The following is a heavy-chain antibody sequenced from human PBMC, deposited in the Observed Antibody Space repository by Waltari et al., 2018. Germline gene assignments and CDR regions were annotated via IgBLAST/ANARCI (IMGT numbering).Heavy chain of an antibody. CDR2: SRYRAQGYST. CDR3: SRAVFSSGYYFLDH. D-gene: IGHD3-22*01. Sequence: VRLVESGGTVVQPGGPLRPSCTASGFSLSDYSMDRLRQAPGKGLEWVGRSRYRAQGYSTDYGASVEGRFTILRDEAKNSLYLQMDRLRPEDTAVYFCSRAVFSSGYYFLDHWGQGTPVMVSS. V-gene: IGHV3-72*01. J-gene: IGHJ4*02. CDR1: GFSLSDYS.